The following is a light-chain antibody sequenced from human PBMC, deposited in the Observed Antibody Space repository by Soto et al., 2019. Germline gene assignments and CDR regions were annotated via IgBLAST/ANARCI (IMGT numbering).Light chain of an antibody. Sequence: EIVLTQSPATLSLSPGERATLSCRASQSVSSYLAWYQQKPGQAPRLLIYDASNRATGIPARFSGSGSGTDCTITISSLEPEDFAVYYCQQRSNWPRTFGQGTKVESK. CDR2: DAS. J-gene: IGKJ1*01. CDR1: QSVSSY. CDR3: QQRSNWPRT. V-gene: IGKV3-11*01.